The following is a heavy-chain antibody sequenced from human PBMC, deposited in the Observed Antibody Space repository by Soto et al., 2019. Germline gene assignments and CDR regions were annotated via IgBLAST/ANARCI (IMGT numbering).Heavy chain of an antibody. Sequence: QVQLVQSGAEVKKPGASVKVSCKASGYTFASYGINWVRQAPGQGLEWLGWISPYDGYTHYAQILQGRVSMTTDTSRKTAYMELRSLRSDDTDMYYCARGGYYDSSGARNYYFYGMNVWGQGTTVTVSS. V-gene: IGHV1-18*01. CDR2: ISPYDGYT. CDR1: GYTFASYG. CDR3: ARGGYYDSSGARNYYFYGMNV. D-gene: IGHD3-22*01. J-gene: IGHJ6*02.